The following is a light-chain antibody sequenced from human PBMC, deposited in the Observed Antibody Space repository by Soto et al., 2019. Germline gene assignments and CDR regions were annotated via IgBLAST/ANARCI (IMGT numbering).Light chain of an antibody. V-gene: IGLV1-40*01. J-gene: IGLJ2*01. CDR2: GNS. CDR3: QSYDSSLSGVV. CDR1: SSNIGAGYD. Sequence: QSVLTQPPSVSGAPGQRVTISCTGSSSNIGAGYDVHWYQQLPGTAPKLLIYGNSNRPSGVPDRFSGSKSGTSASLAITWLQAEDEADYYCQSYDSSLSGVVFGGGTKRTVL.